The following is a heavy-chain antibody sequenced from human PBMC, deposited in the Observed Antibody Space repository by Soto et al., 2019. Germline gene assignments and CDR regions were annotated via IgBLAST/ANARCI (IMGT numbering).Heavy chain of an antibody. CDR3: ARGPPMIVVVNHYYYGMDV. J-gene: IGHJ6*02. V-gene: IGHV1-8*01. CDR1: GYTFTSYD. Sequence: ASVKVSCKASGYTFTSYDTNWVRQATGQGLEWMGWMNPNSGNTGYAQKFQGRVTMTRNTSISTAYMELSSLRSEDTAVYYCARGPPMIVVVNHYYYGMDVWGQGTTVTVSS. CDR2: MNPNSGNT. D-gene: IGHD3-22*01.